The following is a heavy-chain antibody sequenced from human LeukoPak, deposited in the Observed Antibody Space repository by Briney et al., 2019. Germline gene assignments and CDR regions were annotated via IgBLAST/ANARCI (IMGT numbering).Heavy chain of an antibody. CDR2: IYYSGTT. CDR3: ARDVGGKQLALDN. D-gene: IGHD6-13*01. J-gene: IGHJ4*02. CDR1: GGSISSYY. V-gene: IGHV4-59*12. Sequence: SETLSLTCTVSGGSISSYYWSWIRQPPGKGLEWIGYIYYSGTTNYNPSLKSRVAISVDTSKNQFSLRLRYVTAADTAVYYCARDVGGKQLALDNWGQGTLVTVSS.